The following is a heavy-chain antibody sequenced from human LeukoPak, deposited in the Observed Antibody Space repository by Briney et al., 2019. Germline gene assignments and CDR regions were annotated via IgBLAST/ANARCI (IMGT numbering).Heavy chain of an antibody. V-gene: IGHV3-21*01. D-gene: IGHD3-3*01. CDR3: AREDFGHDY. CDR2: ISSSSSYI. J-gene: IGHJ4*02. CDR1: GFTFSNYN. Sequence: GGSLRLSCAASGFTFSNYNMNWVRQAPGRGLEWVSSISSSSSYIYYADSVKGRFTISRDNAKNSLSLQMNSLRAEDTAVYYCAREDFGHDYWGQGTLVTVSS.